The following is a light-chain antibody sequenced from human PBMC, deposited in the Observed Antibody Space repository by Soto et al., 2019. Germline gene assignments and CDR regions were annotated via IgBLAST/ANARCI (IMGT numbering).Light chain of an antibody. CDR1: QSVSSSY. CDR2: GAS. CDR3: HPIATSPAFS. J-gene: IGKJ3*01. V-gene: IGKV3-20*01. Sequence: EIVLTQSPGTLSLSPGDRATLSCRASQSVSSSYVAWYQQKPGQAPRLLIFGASRRATGIADRFSGSGTGTDFTLTISRLEPEDFAVYYCHPIATSPAFSFGPGTKMEIK.